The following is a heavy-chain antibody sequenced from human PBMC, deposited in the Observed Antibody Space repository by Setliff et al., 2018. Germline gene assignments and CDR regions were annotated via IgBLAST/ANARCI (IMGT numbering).Heavy chain of an antibody. Sequence: GSLRLSCAASGFTFSSYWMSWVRQAPGKGLEWVANIKQDGSEKYYVDSVKGRFTIARDNSKNTLFLQMNSLRADDTALYYCMKKIIAGGGPPYDYFDYWGQGTLVTVSS. D-gene: IGHD1-26*01. J-gene: IGHJ4*02. CDR3: MKKIIAGGGPPYDYFDY. CDR1: GFTFSSYW. V-gene: IGHV3-7*03. CDR2: IKQDGSEK.